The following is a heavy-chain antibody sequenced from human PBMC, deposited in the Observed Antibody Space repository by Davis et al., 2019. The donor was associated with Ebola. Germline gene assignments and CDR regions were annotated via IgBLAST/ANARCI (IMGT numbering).Heavy chain of an antibody. CDR2: IIPIFGTA. D-gene: IGHD2-15*01. V-gene: IGHV1-69*05. CDR3: ARAGDIVVVVAAFDFDY. J-gene: IGHJ4*02. CDR1: GGTFSSYA. Sequence: SVKVSCKASGGTFSSYAISWVRQAPGQGLEWMGGIIPIFGTANYAQKLQGRVTMTTDTSTSTAYMELRSLRSDDTAVYYCARAGDIVVVVAAFDFDYWGQGTLVTVSS.